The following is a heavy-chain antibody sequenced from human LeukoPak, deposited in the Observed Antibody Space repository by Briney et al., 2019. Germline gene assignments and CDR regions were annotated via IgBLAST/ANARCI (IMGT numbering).Heavy chain of an antibody. V-gene: IGHV3-23*01. D-gene: IGHD5-12*01. CDR2: IRSSGGST. J-gene: IGHJ3*02. CDR3: ASQLSRGYSGYDPDAFDI. Sequence: GGSLRLSCAASGFTFTNFAMSWVRQAPGKGLEWVSAIRSSGGSTYYADSVKGRFTISRDNAKNSLYLQMNSLRAEDTAVYYCASQLSRGYSGYDPDAFDIWGQGTMVTVSS. CDR1: GFTFTNFA.